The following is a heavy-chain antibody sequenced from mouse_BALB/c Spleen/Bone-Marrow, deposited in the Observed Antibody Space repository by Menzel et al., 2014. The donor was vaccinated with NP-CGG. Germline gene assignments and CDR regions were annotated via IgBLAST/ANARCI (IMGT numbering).Heavy chain of an antibody. Sequence: VQLQQSGAELVRPGTSVKVSCKASGYAFTNYLIEWVKQRPGQGLEWIGVINPGSGGTNYNEKFKGKATLTADKSSSTAYMQLSSLTSDDSAVYFCARDGDYDEGYAMDYWGQGAPVTVSS. J-gene: IGHJ4*01. CDR1: GYAFTNYL. D-gene: IGHD2-4*01. V-gene: IGHV1-54*01. CDR3: ARDGDYDEGYAMDY. CDR2: INPGSGGT.